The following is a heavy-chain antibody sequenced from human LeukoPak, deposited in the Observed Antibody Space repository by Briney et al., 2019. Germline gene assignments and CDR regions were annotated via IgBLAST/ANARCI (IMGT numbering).Heavy chain of an antibody. CDR1: GGSFSGYY. Sequence: SETLSLTCAVYGGSFSGYYWSWIRQPPGKGLEWIGEINHSGSTNYNPSLKSRVTISVDTSKNQFSLKLSSVTAADTAVYYCAGLPHPPYCSSTSCYVYYFDYWGQGTLVTVSS. CDR2: INHSGST. J-gene: IGHJ4*02. CDR3: AGLPHPPYCSSTSCYVYYFDY. D-gene: IGHD2-2*01. V-gene: IGHV4-34*01.